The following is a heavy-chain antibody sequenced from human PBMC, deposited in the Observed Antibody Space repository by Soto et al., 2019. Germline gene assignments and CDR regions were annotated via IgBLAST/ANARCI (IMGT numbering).Heavy chain of an antibody. J-gene: IGHJ6*02. CDR3: ARDYIAVAGYYYYGMDV. CDR2: IIPIFGTA. Sequence: SVKVSCKASGGTFSSYAISWVRQAPGQGLEWMGGIIPIFGTANYAQKFQGRVTITADESTSTAYMELSSLRSEDTAVYYCARDYIAVAGYYYYGMDVWGQGTTVTVSS. CDR1: GGTFSSYA. V-gene: IGHV1-69*13. D-gene: IGHD6-19*01.